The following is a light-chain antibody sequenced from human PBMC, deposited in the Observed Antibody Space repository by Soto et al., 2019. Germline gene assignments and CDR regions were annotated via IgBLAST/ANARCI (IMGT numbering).Light chain of an antibody. J-gene: IGKJ2*02. V-gene: IGKV3-11*01. CDR3: QQLATWLRGT. Sequence: EIVLTQSPATLSLSPGERATLSCTTSQSINNFLAWYQEKPGQAPRLLIYDVSVRVAGIPARFSGSGSETDFTLTISSLEPEDSAICYCQQLATWLRGTFGQGTKVEIK. CDR1: QSINNF. CDR2: DVS.